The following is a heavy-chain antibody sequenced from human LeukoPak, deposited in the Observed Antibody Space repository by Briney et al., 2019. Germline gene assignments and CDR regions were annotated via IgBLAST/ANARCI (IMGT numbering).Heavy chain of an antibody. V-gene: IGHV1-3*04. J-gene: IGHJ4*02. Sequence: GASVKVSCKASGYKFADYAIYWMRQAPGQTFEWMGCVNTGTGNTAYSQNLQGRVTITRDTSASTAHMELSSLTSEDTAVYYCVRDWGGSSAIWGQGTLVTVSS. CDR2: VNTGTGNT. D-gene: IGHD2-21*01. CDR3: VRDWGGSSAI. CDR1: GYKFADYA.